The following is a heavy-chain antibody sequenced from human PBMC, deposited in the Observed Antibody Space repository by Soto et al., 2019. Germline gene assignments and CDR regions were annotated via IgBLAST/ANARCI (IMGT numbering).Heavy chain of an antibody. CDR3: ARIPASYGMDV. CDR1: GFSLSTSGMR. J-gene: IGHJ6*02. D-gene: IGHD6-25*01. Sequence: VSGPTLVNPTHTLTLTCTFSGFSLSTSGMRVSWIRQPPGKALEWLARIDWDDDKFYSTSLKTRLTISKDTSKNQVVLTMTNMDPVDTATYYCARIPASYGMDVWGQGTTVTVSS. V-gene: IGHV2-70*04. CDR2: IDWDDDK.